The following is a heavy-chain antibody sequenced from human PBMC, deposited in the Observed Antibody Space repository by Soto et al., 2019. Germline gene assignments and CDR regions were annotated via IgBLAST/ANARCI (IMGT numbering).Heavy chain of an antibody. CDR3: AHTTSKTEITIFGVVIMKGWPDP. D-gene: IGHD3-3*01. Sequence: GSGPTLVNPTQTLTLTCTFSGFSLSTSGVGVGWIRQPPGKALEWLALIYWDDDKRYSPSLKSRLTITKDTSKNQVVRTMTNMDPVDTATYYCAHTTSKTEITIFGVVIMKGWPDPWGQGTLVTVSS. J-gene: IGHJ5*02. CDR1: GFSLSTSGVG. CDR2: IYWDDDK. V-gene: IGHV2-5*02.